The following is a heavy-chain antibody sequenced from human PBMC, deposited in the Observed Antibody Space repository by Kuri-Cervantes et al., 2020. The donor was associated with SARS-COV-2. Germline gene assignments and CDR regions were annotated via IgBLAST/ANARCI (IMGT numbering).Heavy chain of an antibody. CDR2: ISSSGSTI. Sequence: GGSLRLSCAASGFTFSSYEMNWVRQAPGKGLEWVSYISSSGSTIYYADSVKGRFTISRDNAKNSLYLQMNSLRAGDTAVYYCARVAGGYSGYESYYYYGMDVWGQGTTVTVSS. V-gene: IGHV3-48*03. D-gene: IGHD5-12*01. CDR1: GFTFSSYE. J-gene: IGHJ6*02. CDR3: ARVAGGYSGYESYYYYGMDV.